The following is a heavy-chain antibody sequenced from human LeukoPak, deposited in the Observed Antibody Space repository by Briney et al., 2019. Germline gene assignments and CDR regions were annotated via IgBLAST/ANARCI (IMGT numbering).Heavy chain of an antibody. J-gene: IGHJ3*02. Sequence: SETLSLTCTVSGGSINSYYWSWIRQPPGKGLEWIGYIYYSGSTNYNPSLKSRVTISVDTSNNKFSLKLTSLTAADMAVYYCVRHLSAGRPAFDIWGQGTMVTVSS. D-gene: IGHD2-15*01. CDR2: IYYSGST. CDR3: VRHLSAGRPAFDI. CDR1: GGSINSYY. V-gene: IGHV4-59*08.